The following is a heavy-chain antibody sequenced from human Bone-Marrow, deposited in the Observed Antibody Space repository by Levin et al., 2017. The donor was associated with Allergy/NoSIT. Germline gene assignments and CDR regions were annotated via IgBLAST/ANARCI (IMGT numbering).Heavy chain of an antibody. CDR2: VWYDKSEE. Sequence: GGSLRLSCAATGFTFTRFGIHWVRQAPGKGLEWVAAVWYDKSEEYHDSVKGRFAISRDNAKNSLYLQMNSLRAEDTAVYYCARAAILPYDFWSGYYFDYWGQGTLVTVSS. V-gene: IGHV3-33*01. CDR3: ARAAILPYDFWSGYYFDY. J-gene: IGHJ4*02. CDR1: GFTFTRFG. D-gene: IGHD3-3*01.